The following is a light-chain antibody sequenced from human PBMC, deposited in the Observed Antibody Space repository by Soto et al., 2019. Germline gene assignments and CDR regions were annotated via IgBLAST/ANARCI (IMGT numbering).Light chain of an antibody. Sequence: EIVMTQSPATLSVSPGERATLSCRASQSVSSNLAWYQQKPGQAPRLLIYGASTRATGIPARFSGSGSGTDFTLTITRLEPEDFAVYHCHHFGRSAIFTFGPGTTVDL. CDR3: HHFGRSAIFT. V-gene: IGKV3-15*01. CDR2: GAS. CDR1: QSVSSN. J-gene: IGKJ3*01.